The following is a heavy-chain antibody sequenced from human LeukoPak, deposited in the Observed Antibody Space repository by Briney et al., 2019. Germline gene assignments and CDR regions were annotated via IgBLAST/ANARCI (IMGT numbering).Heavy chain of an antibody. J-gene: IGHJ3*02. V-gene: IGHV3-53*01. CDR3: ARSVITMNTDAFDI. Sequence: GGSLRLSCAASGFTVSSNYMTWVRQAPGKGLEWVSVIYSGGSTYSADSAKGRFTISRDNSKNTLYLQMNSLRAEDTAVYYCARSVITMNTDAFDIWGQGTMVTVSS. CDR1: GFTVSSNY. D-gene: IGHD3-22*01. CDR2: IYSGGST.